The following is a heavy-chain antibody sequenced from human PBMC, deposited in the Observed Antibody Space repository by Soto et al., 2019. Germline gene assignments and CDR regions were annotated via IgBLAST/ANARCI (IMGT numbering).Heavy chain of an antibody. D-gene: IGHD3-10*01. CDR1: GFTFGPFW. CDR3: TRDRGYPDSVDL. V-gene: IGHV3-74*01. J-gene: IGHJ3*01. CDR2: INSDGSTI. Sequence: PGGSLRLSCAASGFTFGPFWMHWVRQAPGKGLVWLSHINSDGSTIVYADSVKGRFTISRDNAKNKLYLQMNSLRVEDTAVYYCTRDRGYPDSVDLWGQGTMVTASS.